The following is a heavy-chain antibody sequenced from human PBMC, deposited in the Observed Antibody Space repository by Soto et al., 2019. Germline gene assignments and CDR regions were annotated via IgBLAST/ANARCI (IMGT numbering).Heavy chain of an antibody. CDR1: VFTCSHYG. CDR2: ISYDGSNK. J-gene: IGHJ4*02. CDR3: ARYSGKYQGPIDY. V-gene: IGHV3-30*03. Sequence: GSLRLSCPASVFTCSHYGIHWVRQAPGKGLEWLAVISYDGSNKHYADSVKGRFTVSRDNSKNTLYLQMNSLRAEDTAVYFCARYSGKYQGPIDYWGQGALVTVSS. D-gene: IGHD1-26*01.